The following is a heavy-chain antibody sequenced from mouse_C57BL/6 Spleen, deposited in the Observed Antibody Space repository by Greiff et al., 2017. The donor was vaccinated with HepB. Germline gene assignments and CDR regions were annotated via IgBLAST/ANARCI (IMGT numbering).Heavy chain of an antibody. J-gene: IGHJ2*01. CDR3: TRGITTVVAIEGLDY. CDR1: GYTFTDYE. V-gene: IGHV1-15*01. Sequence: QVQLQQSGAELVRPGASVTLSCKASGYTFTDYEMHWVQQTPVHGLEWIGAIDPETGGTAYNQKFKGKAILTADKSSSTAYMELRSLTSEDSAVYYCTRGITTVVAIEGLDYWGQGTTLTVAS. CDR2: IDPETGGT. D-gene: IGHD1-1*01.